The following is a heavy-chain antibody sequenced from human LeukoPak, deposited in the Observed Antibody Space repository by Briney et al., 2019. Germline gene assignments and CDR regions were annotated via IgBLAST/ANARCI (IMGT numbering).Heavy chain of an antibody. J-gene: IGHJ6*02. CDR1: GFTLSSYW. CDR3: AREYCTNGVCYTRRHYYYYGMDV. V-gene: IGHV3-7*01. CDR2: IKQDGSEK. Sequence: GGSLRLSCAASGFTLSSYWMSWVRQAPGKGLEWVANIKQDGSEKYYVDSVKGRFTISRDNAKNSLYLQMNSLRAEDTAVYYCAREYCTNGVCYTRRHYYYYGMDVWGQGTTVTVSS. D-gene: IGHD2-8*01.